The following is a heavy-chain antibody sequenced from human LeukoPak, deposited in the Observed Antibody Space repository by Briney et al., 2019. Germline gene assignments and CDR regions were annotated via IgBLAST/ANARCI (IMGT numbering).Heavy chain of an antibody. CDR1: GGSFSGYY. CDR3: ARERISARRYIDY. J-gene: IGHJ4*02. V-gene: IGHV4-34*01. CDR2: INHSGST. D-gene: IGHD1-14*01. Sequence: PSETLSLTCAVYGGSFSGYYWSWIRQPPGEGLEWIGEINHSGSTNYNPSLKSRVTISVDTSKNQFSLKLSSVTAADTAVYYCARERISARRYIDYWGQGALVTVSS.